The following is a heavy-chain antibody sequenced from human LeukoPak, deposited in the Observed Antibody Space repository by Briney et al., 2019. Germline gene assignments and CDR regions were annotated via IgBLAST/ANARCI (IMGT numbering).Heavy chain of an antibody. CDR3: ASASSGWFGDYYYYGMDV. D-gene: IGHD6-19*01. Sequence: SETLSLTCTVSGGSISSYYWSWIRQPPGKGLEWIGYIYYSGSTNYNPSLKSRVTISVDTSKNQFSLKLGSVTAADTAVYYCASASSGWFGDYYYYGMDVWGQGTTVTVSS. J-gene: IGHJ6*02. V-gene: IGHV4-59*01. CDR2: IYYSGST. CDR1: GGSISSYY.